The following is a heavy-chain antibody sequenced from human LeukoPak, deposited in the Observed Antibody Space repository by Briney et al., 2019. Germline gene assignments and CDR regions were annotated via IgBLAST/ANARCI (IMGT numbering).Heavy chain of an antibody. Sequence: SVKVSCKASGGTFSSYAISWVRQAPGQGLEWMGGIIPIFGTANYAQKFQGRVTITADESTSTAYMELSSLRSEDTAVYYCARAISPDCSGGSCYPEYIDYWGQGTLVTVSS. CDR1: GGTFSSYA. CDR3: ARAISPDCSGGSCYPEYIDY. V-gene: IGHV1-69*13. CDR2: IIPIFGTA. D-gene: IGHD2-15*01. J-gene: IGHJ4*02.